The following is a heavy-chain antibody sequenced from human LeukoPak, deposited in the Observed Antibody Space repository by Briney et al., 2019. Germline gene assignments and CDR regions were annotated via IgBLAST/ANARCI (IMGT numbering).Heavy chain of an antibody. CDR3: ARDADGAAQFDP. CDR2: LSASGST. V-gene: IGHV4-4*07. D-gene: IGHD6-13*01. J-gene: IGHJ5*02. Sequence: SETLSVTCTVSGSSISSYHWTWIRQPAGKGLEWIGRLSASGSTNFNPSLKSRVTISVDKSKKQFSLKVSSVTAADTAVYYCARDADGAAQFDPWGQGTLVTVSS. CDR1: GSSISSYH.